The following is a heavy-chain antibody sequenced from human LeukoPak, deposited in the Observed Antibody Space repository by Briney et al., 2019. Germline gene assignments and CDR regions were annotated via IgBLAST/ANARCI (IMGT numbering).Heavy chain of an antibody. V-gene: IGHV3-53*01. D-gene: IGHD3-10*01. CDR3: ARSYGSGFYYFDY. Sequence: GGSLRLSCAACGFTVSSNYMSWVRQAPGEGLKWVSVIYSGGSTYYADSVKGRFTISRDNSKNTLYLQMNSLRGEDTAVYYCARSYGSGFYYFDYWGQGTLVTVSS. CDR1: GFTVSSNY. CDR2: IYSGGST. J-gene: IGHJ4*02.